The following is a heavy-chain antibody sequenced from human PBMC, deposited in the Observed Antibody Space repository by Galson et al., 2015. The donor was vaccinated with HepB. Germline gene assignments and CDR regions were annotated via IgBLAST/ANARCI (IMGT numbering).Heavy chain of an antibody. D-gene: IGHD1-26*01. CDR2: ISYDGSNK. CDR3: AKERFIVGARYFDY. V-gene: IGHV3-30*18. CDR1: GFTFSSYG. Sequence: SLRLSCAASGFTFSSYGMHWVRQAPGKGLEWVAVISYDGSNKYYADSVKGRFTISRDNSKNTLYLQINSLRAEDTAVYYCAKERFIVGARYFDYWGQGTLVTVSS. J-gene: IGHJ4*02.